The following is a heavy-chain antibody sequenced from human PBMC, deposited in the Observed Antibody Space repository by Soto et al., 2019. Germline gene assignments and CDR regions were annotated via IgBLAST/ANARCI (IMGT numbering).Heavy chain of an antibody. V-gene: IGHV3-30*03. D-gene: IGHD3-22*01. CDR2: ISYDGSNK. CDR3: AATYYYDSSHI. CDR1: RFTFSSYG. Sequence: QVQLVESGGGVVQPGRSLRLSCAASRFTFSSYGMHWVRQAPGKGLEWVAVISYDGSNKYYADSVKGRFTISRDNSKNTLYLQMNSLRAEDTAVYYCAATYYYDSSHIWGQGTMVTVSS. J-gene: IGHJ3*02.